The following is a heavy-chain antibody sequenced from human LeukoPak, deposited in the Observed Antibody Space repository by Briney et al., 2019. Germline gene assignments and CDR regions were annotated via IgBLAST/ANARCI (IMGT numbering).Heavy chain of an antibody. J-gene: IGHJ4*02. Sequence: SETLSLTCAVYGGSFSGYYWAWIRQPPGKGLEWIGSVCYGRSPYFNPSLESRATISVDTSKNHFSLKMSSVTAADTAVYYCARSSGTGTFSYWGQGTLVTVSS. CDR2: VCYGRSP. V-gene: IGHV4-39*02. CDR3: ARSSGTGTFSY. CDR1: GGSFSGYY. D-gene: IGHD6-25*01.